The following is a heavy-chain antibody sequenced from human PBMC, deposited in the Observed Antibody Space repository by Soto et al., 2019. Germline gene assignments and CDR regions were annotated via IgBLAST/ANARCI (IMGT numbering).Heavy chain of an antibody. CDR3: ARGPYSSGWYRRGAGNWFDP. D-gene: IGHD6-19*01. Sequence: PSETLSLTCAVYGGSFSGYYWSWIRQPPGKGLEWIGGINHSGSTNYNPSLKSRVTISVDTSKNQFSLKLSSVTAADTAVYYCARGPYSSGWYRRGAGNWFDPWGQGTLVTVSS. V-gene: IGHV4-34*01. J-gene: IGHJ5*02. CDR1: GGSFSGYY. CDR2: INHSGST.